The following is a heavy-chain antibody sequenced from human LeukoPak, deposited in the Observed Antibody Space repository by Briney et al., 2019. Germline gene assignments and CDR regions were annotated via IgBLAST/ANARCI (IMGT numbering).Heavy chain of an antibody. CDR1: GGSLSSSSSY. J-gene: IGHJ6*02. CDR2: FYYSGST. V-gene: IGHV4-39*01. Sequence: SETLSLTCTVSGGSLSSSSSYWGWIRRPPGKGLEWIGSFYYSGSTYYNPSLKSRVTISVDTSKNQFSLKLSSVTAADTAVYYCASPYQNDYTNSRGYYYYGMDVWGQGTTVTVSS. D-gene: IGHD4-11*01. CDR3: ASPYQNDYTNSRGYYYYGMDV.